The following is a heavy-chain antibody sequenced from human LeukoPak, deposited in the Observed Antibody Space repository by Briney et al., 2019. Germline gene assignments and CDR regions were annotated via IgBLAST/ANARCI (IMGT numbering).Heavy chain of an antibody. J-gene: IGHJ2*01. CDR1: GGSISNTNYY. Sequence: SETLSLTCSVSGGSISNTNYYWGWIRQPPGKGLEWAGSISSSGNSYYNPSLKSRVTISVDTSKNQFSLKLSSLTAADTAVYYCARPQAQLNWYFDLWGRGTLVTVSS. V-gene: IGHV4-39*01. D-gene: IGHD1-1*01. CDR3: ARPQAQLNWYFDL. CDR2: ISSSGNS.